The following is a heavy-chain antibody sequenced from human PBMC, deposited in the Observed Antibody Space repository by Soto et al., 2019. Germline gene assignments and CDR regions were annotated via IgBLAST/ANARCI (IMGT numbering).Heavy chain of an antibody. J-gene: IGHJ4*02. D-gene: IGHD4-17*01. CDR2: ISSNSATI. V-gene: IGHV3-9*02. Sequence: EVQLVESGGGLVQPGRSLRLSCVASGFIADDYAMHWVRQAPGKGLEWVSGISSNSATINYADSVKVRFTISRDNAKNSLFLQMNSLRPEDTAFYYCVKDMKWGGMTTIHYFDSWGQGTLVTVSS. CDR1: GFIADDYA. CDR3: VKDMKWGGMTTIHYFDS.